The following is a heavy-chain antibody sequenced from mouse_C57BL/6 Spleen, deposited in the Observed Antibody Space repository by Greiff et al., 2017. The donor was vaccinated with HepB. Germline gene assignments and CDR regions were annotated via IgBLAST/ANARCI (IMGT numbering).Heavy chain of an antibody. CDR3: ALLNYFDY. V-gene: IGHV1-26*01. CDR1: GYTFTDYY. J-gene: IGHJ2*01. Sequence: VQLQQSGPELVKPGASVKISCKASGYTFTDYYMNWVKQSHGKSLEWIGDINPNNGGTSYNQKFKGKATLTVDKSSSTAYMELRSLTSEDSAVYYCALLNYFDYWGQGTTLTVSS. CDR2: INPNNGGT.